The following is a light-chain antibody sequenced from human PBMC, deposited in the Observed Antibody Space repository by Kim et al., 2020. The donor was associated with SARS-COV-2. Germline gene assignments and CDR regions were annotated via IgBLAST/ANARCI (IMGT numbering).Light chain of an antibody. Sequence: DIQMTQSPSSLSASVGDRVTITCQASQDISNYLNWYQHKPGKAPKLLIYDASNLETGVPSRFSGSGSGTDFTFTINSLQPEDIATYYCQQYDNLPPYTFGQGTKLEI. CDR1: QDISNY. J-gene: IGKJ2*01. CDR3: QQYDNLPPYT. V-gene: IGKV1-33*01. CDR2: DAS.